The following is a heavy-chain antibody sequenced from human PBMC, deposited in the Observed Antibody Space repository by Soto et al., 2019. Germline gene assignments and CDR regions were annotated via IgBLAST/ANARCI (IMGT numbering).Heavy chain of an antibody. Sequence: PGGSLRLSCAASGFTFSSYAMSWVRQAPGKGLEWVSAISGSGGSRYYADSVKGRFTISRDNSKNTLYLQMNSLRAEDTAVYYCAKALGITMVRGVLGFDYWGQGTLGTSPQ. CDR3: AKALGITMVRGVLGFDY. V-gene: IGHV3-23*01. CDR1: GFTFSSYA. D-gene: IGHD3-10*01. J-gene: IGHJ4*02. CDR2: ISGSGGSR.